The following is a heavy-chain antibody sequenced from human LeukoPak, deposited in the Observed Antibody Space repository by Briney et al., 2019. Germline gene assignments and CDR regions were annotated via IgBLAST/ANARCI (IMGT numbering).Heavy chain of an antibody. J-gene: IGHJ6*02. CDR1: GYTFTGYY. Sequence: GASVKVSCKASGYTFTGYYMHWVRQAPGQGLEWMGWINPNSGGTNYAQKFQGWVTMTRDTSISTAYMELSRLRSDDTAVYYCARAYSSSPVWYYGMDVWGQGTTVTVSS. V-gene: IGHV1-2*04. CDR2: INPNSGGT. D-gene: IGHD6-13*01. CDR3: ARAYSSSPVWYYGMDV.